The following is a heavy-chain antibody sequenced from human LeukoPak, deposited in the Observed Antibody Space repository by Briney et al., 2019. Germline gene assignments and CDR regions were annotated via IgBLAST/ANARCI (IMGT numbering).Heavy chain of an antibody. D-gene: IGHD4-11*01. CDR2: IYYSGST. CDR3: ARGGYNSNPFYNYYYGMDV. V-gene: IGHV4-59*01. CDR1: GGSISSYY. Sequence: SETLSLTCTVSGGSISSYYWSWIRQPPGKGLEWIGYIYYSGSTNYNPSLKSRVTISVDTSKNQFSLKLSSVTAADTAVYYCARGGYNSNPFYNYYYGMDVWGQGTTVIVSS. J-gene: IGHJ6*02.